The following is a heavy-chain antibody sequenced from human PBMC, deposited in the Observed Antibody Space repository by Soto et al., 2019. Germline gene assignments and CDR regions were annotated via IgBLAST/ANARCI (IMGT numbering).Heavy chain of an antibody. Sequence: SETLSLTCAVYGGSFSGYYWSWIRQPPGKGLEWIGGINHSGSTYYNPSLKSRVTISVDTSKNQFSLKLSSVTAADTAVYYCARHRGPMVRGVISNWFDPWGQGTLVTVSS. V-gene: IGHV4-34*01. CDR2: INHSGST. J-gene: IGHJ5*02. CDR1: GGSFSGYY. D-gene: IGHD3-10*01. CDR3: ARHRGPMVRGVISNWFDP.